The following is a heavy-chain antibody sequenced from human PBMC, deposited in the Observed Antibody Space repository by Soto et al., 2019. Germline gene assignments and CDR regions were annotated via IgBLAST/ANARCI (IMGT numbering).Heavy chain of an antibody. V-gene: IGHV1-69*06. CDR3: ASQLWPLYGMDV. CDR2: IIPIFGTA. D-gene: IGHD2-21*01. Sequence: ASVKVSCKASGGTFSSYAISWVRQAPGQGLEWMGGIIPIFGTANYAQKFQGRVTITADKSTSTAYMELSSLRSEDTAVYYCASQLWPLYGMDVWGQGTTVTVSS. CDR1: GGTFSSYA. J-gene: IGHJ6*02.